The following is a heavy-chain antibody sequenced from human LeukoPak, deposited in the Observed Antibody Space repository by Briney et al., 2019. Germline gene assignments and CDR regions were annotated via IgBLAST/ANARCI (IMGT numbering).Heavy chain of an antibody. Sequence: ASVKVSCKASGYTFTSYDINWVRQATGQGLEWMGWMNPNSGNTGYAQKFQGRVTMTRNTSISTAYMELSSLRSEDTAVYYCARGQNPRIAVAKNWLDPWGQGTLVTVSS. J-gene: IGHJ5*02. V-gene: IGHV1-8*01. D-gene: IGHD6-19*01. CDR1: GYTFTSYD. CDR2: MNPNSGNT. CDR3: ARGQNPRIAVAKNWLDP.